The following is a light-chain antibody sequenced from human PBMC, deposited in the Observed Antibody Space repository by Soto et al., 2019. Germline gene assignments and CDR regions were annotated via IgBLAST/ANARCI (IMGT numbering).Light chain of an antibody. CDR3: QQFVTSTQT. Sequence: VLTQSPGTLSLSAGDSATLSCRASQSVSSAYLAWYQQKTGQAPRLLIFGESSRATGIPDRFSGSGSGTDLNLTINSLEPEDFAVYYCQQFVTSTQTFGQGTKVDIK. J-gene: IGKJ1*01. CDR1: QSVSSAY. V-gene: IGKV3-20*01. CDR2: GES.